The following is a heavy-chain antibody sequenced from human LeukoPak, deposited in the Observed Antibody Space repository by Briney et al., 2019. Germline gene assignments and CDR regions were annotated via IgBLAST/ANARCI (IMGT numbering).Heavy chain of an antibody. Sequence: PSETLSLTCTVSGGSISSGDYYWSWIRQPPGKGLEWIGYIYYSGSTYYNPSLKSRVTISVDTSKNQFSLKLSSVTAADTAVYYCARGPTYYYDSSGYYLDYWGQGTLVTVSS. J-gene: IGHJ4*02. D-gene: IGHD3-22*01. CDR2: IYYSGST. CDR3: ARGPTYYYDSSGYYLDY. CDR1: GGSISSGDYY. V-gene: IGHV4-30-4*01.